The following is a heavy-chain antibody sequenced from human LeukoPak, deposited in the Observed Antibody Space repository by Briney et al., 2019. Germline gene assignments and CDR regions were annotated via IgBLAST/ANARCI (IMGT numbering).Heavy chain of an antibody. CDR3: ARADYYDSSGYNDY. V-gene: IGHV3-53*01. CDR2: IYSGGNT. J-gene: IGHJ4*02. CDR1: GFTVSSNY. D-gene: IGHD3-22*01. Sequence: GGSLRLSCAASGFTVSSNYMSWVRQAPGKGLEWVSVIYSGGNTYYADSVKGRFTISRDNSKNTLYLQMASLRAEDTAVYYCARADYYDSSGYNDYWGQGTLVTVSS.